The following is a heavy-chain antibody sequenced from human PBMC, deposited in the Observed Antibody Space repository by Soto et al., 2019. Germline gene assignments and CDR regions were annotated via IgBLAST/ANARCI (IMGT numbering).Heavy chain of an antibody. V-gene: IGHV3-21*01. J-gene: IGHJ4*02. CDR3: ARNPYGDYQNFDY. Sequence: PGGSLRLSCAASGFTFSSYSMNWVRQAPGKGLEWVSSISSSSSYIYYADSVKGRFTISRDNAKNSLYLQMNSLRAEDTAVYYCARNPYGDYQNFDYWGQAPLVTDSS. CDR2: ISSSSSYI. D-gene: IGHD4-17*01. CDR1: GFTFSSYS.